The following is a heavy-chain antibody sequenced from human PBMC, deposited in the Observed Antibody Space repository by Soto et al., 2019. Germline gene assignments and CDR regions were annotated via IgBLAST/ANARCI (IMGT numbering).Heavy chain of an antibody. J-gene: IGHJ4*02. Sequence: QVQLVESGGALVRPGGSLRLSCTASGFNFSDYYMSWVRQAPGKGLEWVSYISNSARSGSVRDYADAVKGRFTISRDKAMNSVHLQMRSLKAEATAVYYCARQYGGSAVGYWGLGTLVTVSS. D-gene: IGHD5-12*01. CDR3: ARQYGGSAVGY. CDR2: ISNSARSGSVR. CDR1: GFNFSDYY. V-gene: IGHV3-11*01.